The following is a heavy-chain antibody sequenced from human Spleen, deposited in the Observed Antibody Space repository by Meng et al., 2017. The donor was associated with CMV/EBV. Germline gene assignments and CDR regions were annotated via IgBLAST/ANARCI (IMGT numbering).Heavy chain of an antibody. J-gene: IGHJ6*02. CDR2: INSDGSST. D-gene: IGHD3-3*01. Sequence: GESLKISCAASGFTFSNYWMHWVRQAPGKGLVWVSRINSDGSSTNYADSVKGRFTISRDNAKNTLYLQMNSVRAEDTAVYYCARFWSGYYYGMDVWGQGATVTVSS. CDR3: ARFWSGYYYGMDV. CDR1: GFTFSNYW. V-gene: IGHV3-74*01.